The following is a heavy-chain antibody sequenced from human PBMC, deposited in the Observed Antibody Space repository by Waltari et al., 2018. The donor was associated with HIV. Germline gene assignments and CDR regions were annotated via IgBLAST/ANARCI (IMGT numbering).Heavy chain of an antibody. CDR3: ARGAYGDYDDASYFDY. D-gene: IGHD4-17*01. V-gene: IGHV4-34*01. CDR1: GGSFSGYY. CDR2: INHSGST. Sequence: QVQLQQWGAGLLKPSETLSLTCAVYGGSFSGYYWSWIRQPPGKGLEWIGEINHSGSTNYNPSLKSRVTISVDTSKNQFSLKLSSVTAADTAVYYCARGAYGDYDDASYFDYWGQGTLVTVSS. J-gene: IGHJ4*02.